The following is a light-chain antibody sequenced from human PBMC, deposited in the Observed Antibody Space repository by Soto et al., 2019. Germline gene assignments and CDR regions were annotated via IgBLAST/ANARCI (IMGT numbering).Light chain of an antibody. CDR2: YVS. J-gene: IGLJ3*02. CDR1: SSDV. Sequence: QSVLTQPRSVSGSPGQSDTISCTGTSSDVVSWYQQHPGKAPKLIIYYVSQRPSGVPDRFSGSKSGNTASLTISGLQAEDEADYYCCSSAGGFTWVFGGGTKLTVL. V-gene: IGLV2-11*01. CDR3: CSSAGGFTWV.